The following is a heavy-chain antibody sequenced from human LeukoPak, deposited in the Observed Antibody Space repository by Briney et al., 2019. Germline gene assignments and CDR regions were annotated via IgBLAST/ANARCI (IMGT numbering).Heavy chain of an antibody. J-gene: IGHJ4*02. V-gene: IGHV3-30-3*01. Sequence: GGSLRLSCAASGFTFSSYAMHWVRQAPGKGLEWVAVISYDGSNKYYADSVKGRFTISRDNSKNTLYLQMNGLRAEDTAVYYCARDPRRNYYDSSGYSVDYWGQGTLVTVSS. D-gene: IGHD3-22*01. CDR1: GFTFSSYA. CDR3: ARDPRRNYYDSSGYSVDY. CDR2: ISYDGSNK.